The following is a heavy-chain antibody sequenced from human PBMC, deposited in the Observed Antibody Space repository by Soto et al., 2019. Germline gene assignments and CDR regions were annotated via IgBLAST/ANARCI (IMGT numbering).Heavy chain of an antibody. CDR2: IYRSGST. J-gene: IGHJ5*02. CDR3: ASTDNWFAP. V-gene: IGHV4-4*02. Sequence: QVQLQESGPGPVKPSGTLSLTCAVSGNSISSSHWWSWVRQPPGKGLEWIGEIYRSGSTNYNPSLXXRXTXSVHKSKNQFALELNSVTAADTAIYYCASTDNWFAPWGQGTLVTVSS. CDR1: GNSISSSHW.